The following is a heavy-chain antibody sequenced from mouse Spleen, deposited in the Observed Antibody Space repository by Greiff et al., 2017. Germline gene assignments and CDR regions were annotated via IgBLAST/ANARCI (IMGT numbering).Heavy chain of an antibody. Sequence: VQLQQSGAELVRPGASVKLSCKASGYTFTDYYINWVKQRPGQGLEWIARIYPGSGNTYYNEKFKGKATLTAEKSSSTAYMQLSSLTSEDSAVYFCARGWDGYSLFAYWGQGTLVTVSA. CDR1: GYTFTDYY. V-gene: IGHV1-76*01. J-gene: IGHJ3*01. CDR3: ARGWDGYSLFAY. D-gene: IGHD2-3*01. CDR2: IYPGSGNT.